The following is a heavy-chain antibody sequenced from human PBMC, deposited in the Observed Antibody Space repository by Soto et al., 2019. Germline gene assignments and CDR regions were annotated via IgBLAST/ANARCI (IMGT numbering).Heavy chain of an antibody. Sequence: EVQLVESGGGLIQPGGSLRLSCAVSGFTVSNNYMSWVRQAPGKGLEGVSVIYSGGYTAYGDSVKGRFTISRDNSKNTQYLQMKARGAEAPAVYSGATHPGGGGYWGQGTLVTVSS. V-gene: IGHV3-53*01. CDR3: ATHPGGGGY. D-gene: IGHD3-10*01. J-gene: IGHJ4*02. CDR1: GFTVSNNY. CDR2: IYSGGYT.